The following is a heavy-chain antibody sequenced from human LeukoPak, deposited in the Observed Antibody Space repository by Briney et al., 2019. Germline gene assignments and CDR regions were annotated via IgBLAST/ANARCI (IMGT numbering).Heavy chain of an antibody. CDR1: GYTFTSYD. D-gene: IGHD4-23*01. J-gene: IGHJ5*02. CDR2: MSPNSGNT. CDR3: ARDYGGNSGHFDP. V-gene: IGHV1-8*01. Sequence: ASVKVSCKASGYTFTSYDINWVRQATGQGLEWVGWMSPNSGNTGYAQKFQGRVSMTRDTSMSTAYMELSSLTSDDTAVYYCARDYGGNSGHFDPWGQGTLVIVSS.